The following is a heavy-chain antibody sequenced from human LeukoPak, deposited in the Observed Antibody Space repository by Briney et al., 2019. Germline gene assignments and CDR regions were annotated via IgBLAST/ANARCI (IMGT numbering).Heavy chain of an antibody. Sequence: GGSLRLSCAASGFTFSSYWMSWIRQAPGKGLEWVANIKQDGSEKYYVDSVKGRFTISRDNAKNSLYLQMNSLRAEDTAVYYCARDRLRFFSSPNNNWFDPWGQGTLVTVSS. V-gene: IGHV3-7*01. CDR2: IKQDGSEK. CDR3: ARDRLRFFSSPNNNWFDP. J-gene: IGHJ5*02. D-gene: IGHD3-3*01. CDR1: GFTFSSYW.